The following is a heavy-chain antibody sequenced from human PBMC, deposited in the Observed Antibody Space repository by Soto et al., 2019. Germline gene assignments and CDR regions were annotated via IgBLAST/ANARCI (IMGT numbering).Heavy chain of an antibody. J-gene: IGHJ4*02. D-gene: IGHD5-18*01. Sequence: SVKVSCKASGGTFSSYAISWVRQAPGQGLEWMGGIIPIFGTANYAQKFQGRVTITADESTSTAYMELSSLRSEDTAVYYCASARGYSYGYELSFDYWGQGTLVTVSS. V-gene: IGHV1-69*13. CDR3: ASARGYSYGYELSFDY. CDR1: GGTFSSYA. CDR2: IIPIFGTA.